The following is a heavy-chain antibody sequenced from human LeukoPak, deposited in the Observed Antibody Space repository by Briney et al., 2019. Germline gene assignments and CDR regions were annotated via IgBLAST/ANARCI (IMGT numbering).Heavy chain of an antibody. CDR3: ARGFIVGATSYYYYYMDV. V-gene: IGHV4-34*01. Sequence: PSETLSLTCAVYGVSFSGYYWSWIRQPPGKGLEWIGGINHSGSTNYNPSLKSRGTISVDTSKNQFSPKLSSVPAADTAVYYCARGFIVGATSYYYYYMDVWGKGTTVTVSS. D-gene: IGHD1-26*01. CDR1: GVSFSGYY. CDR2: INHSGST. J-gene: IGHJ6*03.